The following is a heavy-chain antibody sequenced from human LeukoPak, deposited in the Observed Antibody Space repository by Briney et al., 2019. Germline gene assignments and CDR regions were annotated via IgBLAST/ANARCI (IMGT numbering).Heavy chain of an antibody. J-gene: IGHJ4*02. V-gene: IGHV4-4*02. Sequence: PSGTLSLTCAVSGGSISSSNWWSWVRQPPGKGLEWIGEIYHSGSTSYNPSLKSRVTISVDTSKKQFSLTLTNVTAADTAVYYCARGPTITLPHVTNDYWGQGTMVTV. CDR1: GGSISSSNW. CDR3: ARGPTITLPHVTNDY. CDR2: IYHSGST. D-gene: IGHD3-3*01.